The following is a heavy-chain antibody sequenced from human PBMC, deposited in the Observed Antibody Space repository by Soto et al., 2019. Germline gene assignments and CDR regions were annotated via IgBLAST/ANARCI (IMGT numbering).Heavy chain of an antibody. Sequence: ETLSLTCTVSGGSISSSSYYWGWIRQPPGKGLEWIGSIYYSGSTYYNPSLKSRVTISVDTSKNQFSLKLSSVNAADTAVYYCATLWGQDWGQGTPVTVSS. J-gene: IGHJ4*02. CDR1: GGSISSSSYY. CDR2: IYYSGST. V-gene: IGHV4-39*01. D-gene: IGHD3-10*01. CDR3: ATLWGQD.